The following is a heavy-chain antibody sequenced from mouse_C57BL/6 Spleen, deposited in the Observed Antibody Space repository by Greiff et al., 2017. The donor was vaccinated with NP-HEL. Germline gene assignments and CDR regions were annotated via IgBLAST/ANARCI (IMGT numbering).Heavy chain of an antibody. CDR3: ARDQDDGYYNFDY. Sequence: EVQRVESGGGLVKPGGSLKLSCAASGFTFSSYAMSWVRQTPEKRLEWVATISDGGSYTYYPDNVKGRFTISRENAKNNLYLQMSHLKSEDTAMYYCARDQDDGYYNFDYWGQGTTLTVSS. J-gene: IGHJ2*01. D-gene: IGHD2-3*01. CDR2: ISDGGSYT. V-gene: IGHV5-4*01. CDR1: GFTFSSYA.